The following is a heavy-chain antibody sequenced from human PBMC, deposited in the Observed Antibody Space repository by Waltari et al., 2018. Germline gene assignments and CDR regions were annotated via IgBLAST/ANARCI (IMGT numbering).Heavy chain of an antibody. D-gene: IGHD6-13*01. CDR1: GFTFSSYA. Sequence: EVQLSDSGGGLVQPGGSLRLSCAASGFTFSSYAMSWVRQAPGKGLEWVSAISGSGFSTYYADSVKGRFTISRDNSKNTLYLQMNSLRAEDTAVYYCASHSSSWYVEYFQHWGQGTLVTVSS. CDR3: ASHSSSWYVEYFQH. CDR2: ISGSGFST. V-gene: IGHV3-23*01. J-gene: IGHJ1*01.